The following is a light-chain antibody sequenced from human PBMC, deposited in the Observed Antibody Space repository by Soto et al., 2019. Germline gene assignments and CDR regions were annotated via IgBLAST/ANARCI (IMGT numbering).Light chain of an antibody. CDR2: DAS. V-gene: IGKV3-11*01. CDR1: QSVSSY. J-gene: IGKJ4*01. CDR3: QQRSNWPPIT. Sequence: EIVLTQSPATLSLSPVGIATLSCRASQSVSSYLAWYQQKPGQAPRLLIYDASNRATGIPARFSGSGSGTDFTLTISSLEPEDFAVYYCQQRSNWPPITFGGGTKVDI.